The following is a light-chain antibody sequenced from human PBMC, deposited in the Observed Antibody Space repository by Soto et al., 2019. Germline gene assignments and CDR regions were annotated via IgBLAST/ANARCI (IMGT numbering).Light chain of an antibody. Sequence: QSALTQPPSASGTPGQRVTISCSGSSSNIGSNTVNWNQQLPGTAPKLLIYSNNQRPSGVPDRFSGSKSGTSASLAISGLQSEDEADYYCAAWDDSLNGYVFGTGTRAPS. J-gene: IGLJ1*01. V-gene: IGLV1-44*01. CDR2: SNN. CDR3: AAWDDSLNGYV. CDR1: SSNIGSNT.